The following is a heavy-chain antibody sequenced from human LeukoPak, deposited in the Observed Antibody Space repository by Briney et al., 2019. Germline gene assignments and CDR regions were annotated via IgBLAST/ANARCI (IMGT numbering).Heavy chain of an antibody. D-gene: IGHD1-26*01. V-gene: IGHV4-4*07. CDR3: ARDSLSGSNTFIDY. CDR2: IYTSGST. CDR1: GCTFSSYY. Sequence: SETLTLTCTASGCTFSSYYWSWIRQPAGKGLEWIGRIYTSGSTNYNPSLKSRVTISVDKSKNQFSLKLSSVTAADTAVYYCARDSLSGSNTFIDYWGQGTLVTVAS. J-gene: IGHJ4*02.